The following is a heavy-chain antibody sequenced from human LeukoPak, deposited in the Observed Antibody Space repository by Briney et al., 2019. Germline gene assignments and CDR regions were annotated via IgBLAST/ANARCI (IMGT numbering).Heavy chain of an antibody. CDR2: IYYNGNT. D-gene: IGHD3-22*01. CDR1: GGSITGHY. Sequence: SESLSLTCSVSGGSITGHYWSWIRQSPRKGLEWIGYIYYNGNTNYNPSLKSRVIILLDMSKNQVSLKLPSVTAADTAIYYCARYDPSDYATSGLYYGVYFDSWGQGTLVSVST. CDR3: ARYDPSDYATSGLYYGVYFDS. J-gene: IGHJ4*02. V-gene: IGHV4-59*08.